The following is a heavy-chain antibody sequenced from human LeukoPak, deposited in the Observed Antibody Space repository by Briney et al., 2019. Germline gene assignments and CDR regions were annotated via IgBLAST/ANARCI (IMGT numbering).Heavy chain of an antibody. V-gene: IGHV4-61*02. CDR2: IYTSGST. CDR3: ASIPSLEYYFDY. J-gene: IGHJ4*02. Sequence: PSQTLSLTCTDSGGSISSGSYYWSWIRQPAGKGLEWIGRIYTSGSTNYNPSLKSRVTISVDTSKNQFSLKLSSVTAADTAVYYCASIPSLEYYFDYWGQGTLVTVSS. CDR1: GGSISSGSYY. D-gene: IGHD2-2*02.